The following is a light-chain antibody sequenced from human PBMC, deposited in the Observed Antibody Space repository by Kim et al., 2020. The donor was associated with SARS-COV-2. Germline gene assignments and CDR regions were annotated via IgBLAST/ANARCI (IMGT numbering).Light chain of an antibody. CDR1: NSNIGANT. Sequence: GQRVTISCSGGNSNIGANTVIWYHQFPGTAPKLLIYANERRPSGVPDRFSVSQSGTSASLAISGLQSDEEADYYCATWDDSLNAWVFGGGTQLTVL. CDR3: ATWDDSLNAWV. J-gene: IGLJ3*02. CDR2: ANE. V-gene: IGLV1-44*01.